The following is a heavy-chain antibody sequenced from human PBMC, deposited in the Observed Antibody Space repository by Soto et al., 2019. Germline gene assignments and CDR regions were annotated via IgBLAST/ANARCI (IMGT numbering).Heavy chain of an antibody. J-gene: IGHJ5*02. Sequence: ASVKVSCKASGYTFTSYAMHWVRQAPGQRLEWMGWINAGNGNTKYSQKFQGRVTITRDTSASTAYMELSSLRSEDTAVYYCARDSGYCSSTSCYSWFDPWGQGTLVTVSS. CDR2: INAGNGNT. V-gene: IGHV1-3*01. D-gene: IGHD2-2*01. CDR1: GYTFTSYA. CDR3: ARDSGYCSSTSCYSWFDP.